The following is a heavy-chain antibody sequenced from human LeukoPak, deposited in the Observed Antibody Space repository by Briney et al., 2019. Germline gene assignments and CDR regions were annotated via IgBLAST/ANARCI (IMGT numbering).Heavy chain of an antibody. CDR1: GGSMSSFY. Sequence: SETLSLTCTVSGGSMSSFYWSWIRQPPGQRLEWMGYIYYSGTTSYNPSLKGRVTITIDTSNNHFSLKVRSVTAGDTAMYYCARGWPDYYSMDIWGPGTTVTVSS. J-gene: IGHJ6*02. CDR3: ARGWPDYYSMDI. V-gene: IGHV4-59*01. D-gene: IGHD2-15*01. CDR2: IYYSGTT.